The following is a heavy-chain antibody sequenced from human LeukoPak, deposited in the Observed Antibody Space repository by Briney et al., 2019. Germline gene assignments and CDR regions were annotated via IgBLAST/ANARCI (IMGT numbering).Heavy chain of an antibody. Sequence: GWSLRLSCAASGFTFSSYAMSWVRQAPGKGLEWVSAISASGGSTYYADSVKGRFTISRDNSKNTLFLQMNSLRAEDTAVYYCARDPPYYDSSGYYYDYWGQGTLVTVSS. J-gene: IGHJ4*02. CDR3: ARDPPYYDSSGYYYDY. V-gene: IGHV3-23*01. CDR1: GFTFSSYA. CDR2: ISASGGST. D-gene: IGHD3-22*01.